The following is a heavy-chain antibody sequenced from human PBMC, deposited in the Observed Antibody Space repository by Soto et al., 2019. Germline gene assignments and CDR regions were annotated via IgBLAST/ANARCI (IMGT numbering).Heavy chain of an antibody. J-gene: IGHJ3*02. CDR3: ARDHNWNDEAAFDS. D-gene: IGHD1-20*01. CDR1: GFTVSSNY. CDR2: IYSVGST. V-gene: IGHV3-66*01. Sequence: EVQLVESGGGLVQPGGSLRLSCAASGFTVSSNYMSWVRQAPGKGLGRVSVIYSVGSTYYADSGKGRFTISRDNSKNTLYLQMNSLRAEDTAVYYCARDHNWNDEAAFDSWGQGTMVTVSS.